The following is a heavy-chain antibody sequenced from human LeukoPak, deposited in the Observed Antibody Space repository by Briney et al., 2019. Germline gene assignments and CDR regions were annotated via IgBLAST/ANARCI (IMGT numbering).Heavy chain of an antibody. J-gene: IGHJ3*02. CDR3: AKDWGSGSYQPDAFDI. D-gene: IGHD1-26*01. CDR2: ISGGGGRT. V-gene: IGHV3-23*01. Sequence: GGSLRLSCVASGFMFNKYGMSWVRQAPGKGLEWVSVISGGGGRTYYGDSVKGRFTISRDNSKITLYLQMNSLRAEDTAVYYCAKDWGSGSYQPDAFDIWGQGTMVTVSS. CDR1: GFMFNKYG.